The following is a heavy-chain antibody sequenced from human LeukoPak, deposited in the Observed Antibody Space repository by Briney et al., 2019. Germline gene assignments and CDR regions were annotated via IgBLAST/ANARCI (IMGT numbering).Heavy chain of an antibody. Sequence: PSETLSLTCTVSGGSISSSSYYWGWIRQPPGKGLEWIGYIYYSGSTNYNPSLKSRVTISVDTSKNQFSLKLSSVTAADTAVYYCARMGGYSYGYINWYFDLWGRGTLVTVSS. V-gene: IGHV4-61*05. J-gene: IGHJ2*01. CDR1: GGSISSSSYY. CDR3: ARMGGYSYGYINWYFDL. D-gene: IGHD5-18*01. CDR2: IYYSGST.